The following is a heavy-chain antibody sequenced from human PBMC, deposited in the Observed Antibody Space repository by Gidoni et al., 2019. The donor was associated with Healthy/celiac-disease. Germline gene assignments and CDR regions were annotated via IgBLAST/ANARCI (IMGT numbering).Heavy chain of an antibody. Sequence: QVQLLLSGAEVKKPGASVKVSCKASGYTFTSYGMSWVRQAPGQGLEWMGWIRAYNGNTNYAQKLQGRVTMTTDTSTSTAYMELRSLRSDDTAVYYCARGYLFVATIGSFDYWGQGTLVTVSS. CDR1: GYTFTSYG. J-gene: IGHJ4*02. CDR2: IRAYNGNT. D-gene: IGHD5-12*01. V-gene: IGHV1-18*01. CDR3: ARGYLFVATIGSFDY.